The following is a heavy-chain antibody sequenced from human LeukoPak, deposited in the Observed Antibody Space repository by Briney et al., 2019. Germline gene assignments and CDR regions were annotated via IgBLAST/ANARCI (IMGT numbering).Heavy chain of an antibody. J-gene: IGHJ4*02. V-gene: IGHV5-51*01. D-gene: IGHD1-26*01. CDR3: ARLYGSYFGY. CDR2: IYPGASDT. CDR1: GYIFTTYW. Sequence: GESLKISCKGSGYIFTTYWIGWVRQMPGKGLEWMGIIYPGASDTRYSPSFQDQVTISADTSISTAYLQWSSLKASDTAIYYCARLYGSYFGYWGQGTLVTVSS.